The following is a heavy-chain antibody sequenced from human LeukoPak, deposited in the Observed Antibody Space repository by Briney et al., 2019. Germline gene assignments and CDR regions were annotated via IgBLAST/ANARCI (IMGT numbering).Heavy chain of an antibody. D-gene: IGHD3-10*01. CDR3: ARYRPYYSYGSTDY. V-gene: IGHV3-11*01. J-gene: IGHJ4*02. CDR2: ISGTGSTT. CDR1: GFTFSDYH. Sequence: PGGSLRLSCAASGFTFSDYHMTWIRQTQGKALESIAYISGTGSTTFYADSVKGRFTVSRDKAKGSLYLQMNSLRAEDSAVYYCARYRPYYSYGSTDYWGQGTLVTVSS.